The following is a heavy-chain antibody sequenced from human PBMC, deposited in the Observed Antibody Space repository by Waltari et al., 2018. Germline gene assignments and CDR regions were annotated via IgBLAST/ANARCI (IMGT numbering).Heavy chain of an antibody. Sequence: QLQLQESGPGLVKPSETLSLTCTVSGGSISSSSYYLGWLRQPPGTGLEWIGSIYYSGRTYYNPSLKSRVTISVDTSKNQFSLKLSSVTAADTAVYYCARPRYCSSTSCPPQHWGQGTLVTVSS. J-gene: IGHJ1*01. V-gene: IGHV4-39*01. CDR3: ARPRYCSSTSCPPQH. CDR2: IYYSGRT. D-gene: IGHD2-2*01. CDR1: GGSISSSSYY.